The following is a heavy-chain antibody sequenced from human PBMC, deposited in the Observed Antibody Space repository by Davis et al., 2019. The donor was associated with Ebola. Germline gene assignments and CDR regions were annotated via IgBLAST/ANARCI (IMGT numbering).Heavy chain of an antibody. CDR3: AKDGSYFDFDY. V-gene: IGHV3-23*01. D-gene: IGHD1-26*01. CDR2: ISSYGGST. Sequence: GESLKISCAASGFTFSSYAMHWVRQAPGKGLEWVSSISSYGGSTYYADSVKGRFTISRDNSKNTLYLQMNSLRAEDTAVYYCAKDGSYFDFDYWGQGTLVTVSS. J-gene: IGHJ4*02. CDR1: GFTFSSYA.